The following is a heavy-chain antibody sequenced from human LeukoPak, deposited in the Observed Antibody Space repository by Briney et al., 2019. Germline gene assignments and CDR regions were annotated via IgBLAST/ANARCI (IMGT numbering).Heavy chain of an antibody. J-gene: IGHJ4*02. CDR1: GGSISCGGYD. V-gene: IGHV4-31*03. CDR2: IYFSGST. Sequence: PSETLSLTSTVSGGSISCGGYDWSWIRQHPGKGLEWIGYIYFSGSTYYNPSLGRRLTISLDTSKNQFSLNLKSVTAADTAVYLCARAVGAVTACVLWGQGTLVTVSS. D-gene: IGHD1-26*01. CDR3: ARAVGAVTACVL.